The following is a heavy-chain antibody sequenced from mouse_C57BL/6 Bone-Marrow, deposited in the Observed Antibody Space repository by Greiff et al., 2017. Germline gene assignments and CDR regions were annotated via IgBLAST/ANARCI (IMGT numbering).Heavy chain of an antibody. D-gene: IGHD1-1*01. J-gene: IGHJ3*01. CDR1: GFNIKDDY. V-gene: IGHV14-4*01. Sequence: VQLQQSGAELVRPGASVKLSCTASGFNIKDDYMHWVKQRPEQGLEWIGWIDPESGDTEYASKFQGRVTITADTSSNTAYLQLSSLTSEDTAVNYGTTPYYGSSYDAYWGQGTLVTVSA. CDR2: IDPESGDT. CDR3: TTPYYGSSYDAY.